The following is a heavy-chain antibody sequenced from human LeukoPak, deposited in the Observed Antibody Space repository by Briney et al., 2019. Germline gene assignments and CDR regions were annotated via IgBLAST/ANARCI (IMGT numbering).Heavy chain of an antibody. CDR3: AGATHCSGGSCEYYFDY. D-gene: IGHD2-15*01. Sequence: GGCLRLSCAASGFTFSSYAMHWVRQAPGKGLEWVAVISYDGSNKYYADSVKGRFTISRDNSKNTLYLQMNSLRAEDTAVYYCAGATHCSGGSCEYYFDYWGQGTLVTVSS. J-gene: IGHJ4*02. CDR1: GFTFSSYA. V-gene: IGHV3-30-3*01. CDR2: ISYDGSNK.